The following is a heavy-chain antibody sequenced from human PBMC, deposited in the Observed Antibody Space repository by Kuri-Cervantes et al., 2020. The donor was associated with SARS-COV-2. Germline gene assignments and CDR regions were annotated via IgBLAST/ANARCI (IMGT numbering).Heavy chain of an antibody. J-gene: IGHJ6*03. CDR2: IYTSGST. Sequence: GSLRLSCTVSGGSISSYYWSWIRQPAGKGLEWIGRIYTSGSTNYNPSLKSRVTMSVDTSKNQFSLKLSSVTAVDTAVYYCAREKGENYYYYYYMDVWGKGTTVTVSS. CDR3: AREKGENYYYYYYMDV. V-gene: IGHV4-4*07. CDR1: GGSISSYY.